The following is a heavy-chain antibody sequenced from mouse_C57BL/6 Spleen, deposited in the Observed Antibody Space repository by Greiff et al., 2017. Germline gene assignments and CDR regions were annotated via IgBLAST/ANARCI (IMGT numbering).Heavy chain of an antibody. J-gene: IGHJ2*01. D-gene: IGHD1-1*01. CDR3: ARWDYYGRYFDY. CDR2: IDPSDSYT. Sequence: VQLQQPGAELVIPGASVKLSCKASGYTFTSYWMHWVKQRPGQGLEWIGEIDPSDSYTNYNQKFKGKSTLTVDKSSSTAYMQLSSLTSEDSAVYYCARWDYYGRYFDYWGQGTTLTVSS. CDR1: GYTFTSYW. V-gene: IGHV1-69*01.